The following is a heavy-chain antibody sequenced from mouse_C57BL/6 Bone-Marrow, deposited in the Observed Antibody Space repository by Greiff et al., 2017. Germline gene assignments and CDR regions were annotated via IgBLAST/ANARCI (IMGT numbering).Heavy chain of an antibody. CDR1: GFTFTDYY. J-gene: IGHJ2*01. Sequence: EVMLVESGGGLVQPGGSLSLSCAASGFTFTDYYMSWVRQPPGKALEWLGFIRNKANGYTTEYSASVKGRFTISRDNSQSILYLQMNALRAEDSATYYCASPNLSPFDYWGQGTTLTVSS. V-gene: IGHV7-3*01. CDR2: IRNKANGYTT. CDR3: ASPNLSPFDY.